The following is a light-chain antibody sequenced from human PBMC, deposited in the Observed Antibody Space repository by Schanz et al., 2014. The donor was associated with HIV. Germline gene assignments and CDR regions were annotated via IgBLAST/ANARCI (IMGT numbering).Light chain of an antibody. CDR1: QTISTY. J-gene: IGKJ1*01. CDR3: LQHNSYPRT. Sequence: DIQMTQSPSSLSASVGDRVTITCRASQTISTYLNWFQQKPGKAPKLLIYAASSLQSGVPSRFSGNGSGTDFTLTISSLQPEDFATYYCLQHNSYPRTFGQGTKVEIK. CDR2: AAS. V-gene: IGKV1-39*01.